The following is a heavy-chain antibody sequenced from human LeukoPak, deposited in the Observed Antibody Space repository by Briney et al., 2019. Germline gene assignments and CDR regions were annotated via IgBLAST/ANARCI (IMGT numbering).Heavy chain of an antibody. D-gene: IGHD4-23*01. CDR3: ARVKAVVTPWVFDY. J-gene: IGHJ4*02. CDR2: VFHSGST. Sequence: SETLSLTCAVSGGSIDSSVYYWGWIRQSPGKGLEWIGSVFHSGSTCYKPSLKSRVTISVDTSKNQFSLKLTSMTAADTAVYYCARVKAVVTPWVFDYWGQGTLVTVSS. CDR1: GGSIDSSVYY. V-gene: IGHV4-39*07.